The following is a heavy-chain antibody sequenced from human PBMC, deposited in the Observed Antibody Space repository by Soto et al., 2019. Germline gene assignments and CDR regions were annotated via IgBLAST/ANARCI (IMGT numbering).Heavy chain of an antibody. Sequence: GGSLRLSCAASGFTFSSYGMHWVRQAPGKGLEWVAVIWYDGSNKYYADSVKGRFTISRDNSENTLYLQMNSLRAEDTAVYYCAREQSCSSTSCYFDYWGQGTLVTVSS. D-gene: IGHD2-2*01. CDR3: AREQSCSSTSCYFDY. V-gene: IGHV3-33*01. CDR1: GFTFSSYG. J-gene: IGHJ4*02. CDR2: IWYDGSNK.